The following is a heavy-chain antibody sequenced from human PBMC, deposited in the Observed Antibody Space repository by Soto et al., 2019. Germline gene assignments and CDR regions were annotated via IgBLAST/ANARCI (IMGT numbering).Heavy chain of an antibody. D-gene: IGHD2-15*01. CDR1: GFTFSSYG. Sequence: GGSLRLSCAASGFTFSSYGMHWVRQAPGKGLEWVAVISYDGSNKYYADSVKGRFTISRDNSKNTLYLQMNSLRAEDTAVYYCAKDGRYCSGGSCYSARLGLFDYWGQETLVTVSS. CDR2: ISYDGSNK. CDR3: AKDGRYCSGGSCYSARLGLFDY. J-gene: IGHJ4*02. V-gene: IGHV3-30*18.